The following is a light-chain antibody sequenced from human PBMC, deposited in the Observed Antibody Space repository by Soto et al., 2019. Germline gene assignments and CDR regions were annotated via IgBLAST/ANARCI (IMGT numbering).Light chain of an antibody. CDR3: CSFTTNSTYV. J-gene: IGLJ1*01. V-gene: IGLV2-14*01. Sequence: QSALSQPASVSGSPGQSITISCTGTSSDVGAYNYVSWYQQHPGKAPELLIYEVTNRPSGISDRFSGSKSDNTASLTISGLHTEDEADYYCCSFTTNSTYVFGSGTKLTVL. CDR1: SSDVGAYNY. CDR2: EVT.